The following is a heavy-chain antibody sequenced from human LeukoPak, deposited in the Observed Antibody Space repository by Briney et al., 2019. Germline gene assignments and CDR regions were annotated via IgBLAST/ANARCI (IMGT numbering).Heavy chain of an antibody. Sequence: GGSLRLSCAASGFTFSDYYMSWTRQAPGKGLEWVSYISCSGSTIHYADSVKGRYTISRNNDNNSLYLQMNSLRAEDTAVYYLARDHHPWDYGHYGPLFYWGQGTLVTVSS. J-gene: IGHJ4*02. CDR1: GFTFSDYY. CDR3: ARDHHPWDYGHYGPLFY. V-gene: IGHV3-11*04. CDR2: ISCSGSTI. D-gene: IGHD4-17*01.